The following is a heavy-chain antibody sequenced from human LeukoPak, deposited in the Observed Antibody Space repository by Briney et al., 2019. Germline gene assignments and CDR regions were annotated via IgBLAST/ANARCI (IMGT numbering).Heavy chain of an antibody. V-gene: IGHV4-30-4*08. CDR1: GDSINTGDHY. D-gene: IGHD2-15*01. CDR3: ARVQYCSGGSCYNLRLFDH. CDR2: IYHSGTT. Sequence: PSETLSLTCTVSGDSINTGDHYWSWIRQPPGKGLEWIGYIYHSGTTYYNPSVKSRISISVDTSKNQFSLNLRSVTAADTAVYYCARVQYCSGGSCYNLRLFDHWGQGSLVTVSS. J-gene: IGHJ4*02.